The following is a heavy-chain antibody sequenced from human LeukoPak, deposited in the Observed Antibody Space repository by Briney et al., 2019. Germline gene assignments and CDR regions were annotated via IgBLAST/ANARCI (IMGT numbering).Heavy chain of an antibody. V-gene: IGHV4-30-4*08. D-gene: IGHD2-2*01. CDR1: GGSISSGDYY. J-gene: IGHJ5*02. CDR2: IYYSGST. Sequence: SETLSPTCTVSGGSISSGDYYWSWIRQPPGKGLEWIGYIYYSGSTYYNPSLKSRVTISVDTSKNQFSLKLSSVTAADTAVYYCARGREPIVVVPAARGNWFDPWGQGTLVTVSS. CDR3: ARGREPIVVVPAARGNWFDP.